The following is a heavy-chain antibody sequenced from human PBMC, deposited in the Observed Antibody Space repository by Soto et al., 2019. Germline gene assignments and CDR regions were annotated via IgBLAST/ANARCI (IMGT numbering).Heavy chain of an antibody. Sequence: EASVKVSCKASGYTFTSYGISWVRQAPGQGLEWMGWISAYNGNTNYAQKLQGRVTMTTDTSTSTAYMELRSLRSDDTAVYYCARSRYFDPAEENNWFDPWGQGTLVTVSS. CDR3: ARSRYFDPAEENNWFDP. CDR1: GYTFTSYG. D-gene: IGHD3-9*01. J-gene: IGHJ5*02. CDR2: ISAYNGNT. V-gene: IGHV1-18*01.